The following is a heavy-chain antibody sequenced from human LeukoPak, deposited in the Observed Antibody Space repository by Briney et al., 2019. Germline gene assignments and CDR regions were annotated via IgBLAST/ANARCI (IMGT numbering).Heavy chain of an antibody. Sequence: PSETLSLTCAVYGGSFSGYYWSWIRQPPGKGLEWIGEINHSGSTNYNPSLKSRVTISVDTSKNHFSLELSSMTAADTAVYYCAKQEAVTATYFYGMDVWGQGTTVTVSS. J-gene: IGHJ6*02. V-gene: IGHV4-34*01. CDR2: INHSGST. CDR3: AKQEAVTATYFYGMDV. D-gene: IGHD2-21*02. CDR1: GGSFSGYY.